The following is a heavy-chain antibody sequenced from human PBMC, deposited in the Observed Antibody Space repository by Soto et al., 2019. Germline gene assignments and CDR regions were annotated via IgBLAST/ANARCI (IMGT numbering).Heavy chain of an antibody. CDR2: IIPIFGTP. D-gene: IGHD5-12*01. Sequence: SVKVSCKASGVTFTRQDMRWVRQAPGQGLEWMGGIIPIFGTPQYAEKFQDRVTITADESTSTAYMELSSLTSEDTAVYYCARSDGYSGSSIDYWGQGTLVTVSS. J-gene: IGHJ4*02. CDR1: GVTFTRQD. CDR3: ARSDGYSGSSIDY. V-gene: IGHV1-69*13.